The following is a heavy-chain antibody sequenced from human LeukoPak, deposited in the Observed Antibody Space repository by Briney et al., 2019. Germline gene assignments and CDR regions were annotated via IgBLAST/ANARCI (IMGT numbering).Heavy chain of an antibody. Sequence: GGSLKLSCAASGFTFSDSSLHWVRQTSGKGLERVGRIRSQAKSYATDYGASVKGRFTISRDDSRSMAYLQMNGLKAEDTAIYYCTRPYGSSRYDFVYWGQGVLVTVSS. D-gene: IGHD6-13*01. V-gene: IGHV3-73*01. CDR1: GFTFSDSS. CDR3: TRPYGSSRYDFVY. CDR2: IRSQAKSYAT. J-gene: IGHJ4*02.